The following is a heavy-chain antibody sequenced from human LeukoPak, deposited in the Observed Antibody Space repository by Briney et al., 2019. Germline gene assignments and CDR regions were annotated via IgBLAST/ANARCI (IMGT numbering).Heavy chain of an antibody. Sequence: PGGSLRLSCAASGFTFSSYAMSWVRQAPGKGLEWVSAISGSGGSTYYADFVKGRFTISRDKSKNTLYLEMNSLRAEDTAVYYCAKGGKWDVTPFDYWGQGTLVTVSS. CDR3: AKGGKWDVTPFDY. V-gene: IGHV3-23*01. J-gene: IGHJ4*02. D-gene: IGHD1-26*01. CDR2: ISGSGGST. CDR1: GFTFSSYA.